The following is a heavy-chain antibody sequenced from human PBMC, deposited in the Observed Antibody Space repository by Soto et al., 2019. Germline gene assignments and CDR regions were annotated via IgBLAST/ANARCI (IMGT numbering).Heavy chain of an antibody. J-gene: IGHJ4*02. CDR1: GYTFTSYY. CDR3: ARSYYDYVWGSYRSAHFDY. CDR2: INPSGDST. D-gene: IGHD3-16*02. V-gene: IGHV1-46*01. Sequence: GASVKVSCKASGYTFTSYYMHWVRQAPGQGLEWTGIINPSGDSTSYAQKFQGRVTMTRDTSTSTVYMELSSLRSEDTAVYYCARSYYDYVWGSYRSAHFDYWGQGTLVTVSS.